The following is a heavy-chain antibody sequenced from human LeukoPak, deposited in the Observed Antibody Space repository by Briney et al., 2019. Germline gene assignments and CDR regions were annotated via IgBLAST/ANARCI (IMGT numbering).Heavy chain of an antibody. CDR3: ARQGYDFWSGYYI. Sequence: SETLSLTCAVSGYSISSGYYWGWIRQPPGKGLEWIGSIYHSGGTYYNPSLKSRVTISVDTSKNQFSLKLSSVTAADTAVYYCARQGYDFWSGYYIWGQGTLVTVSS. V-gene: IGHV4-38-2*01. CDR2: IYHSGGT. J-gene: IGHJ4*02. CDR1: GYSISSGYY. D-gene: IGHD3-3*01.